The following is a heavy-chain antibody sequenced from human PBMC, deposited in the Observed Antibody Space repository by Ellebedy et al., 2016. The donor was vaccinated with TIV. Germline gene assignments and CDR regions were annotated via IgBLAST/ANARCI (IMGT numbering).Heavy chain of an antibody. CDR2: IIPIFGTA. CDR3: ARDSGGLGYGMDV. D-gene: IGHD3-10*01. CDR1: GGTFSSYA. V-gene: IGHV1-69*13. J-gene: IGHJ6*02. Sequence: SVKVSXXASGGTFSSYAISWVRQAPGQGLEWMGGIIPIFGTANYAQKFQGRVTITADESTSTAYMELSSLRSEDTAVYYCARDSGGLGYGMDVWGQGTTVTVSS.